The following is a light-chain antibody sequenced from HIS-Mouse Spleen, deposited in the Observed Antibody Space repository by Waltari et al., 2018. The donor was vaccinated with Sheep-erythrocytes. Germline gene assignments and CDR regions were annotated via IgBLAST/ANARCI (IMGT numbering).Light chain of an antibody. CDR1: SSDVGSYNL. J-gene: IGLJ3*02. Sequence: QSALTQPASVSGSPGQSITISCTGTSSDVGSYNLVSWYQQHPGKAPKLMIYDGSKRPSVVSTRFSGSKSGNTASLTISGLQAEDEADYYCCSYAGSSTPWVFGGGTKLTVL. CDR3: CSYAGSSTPWV. CDR2: DGS. V-gene: IGLV2-23*01.